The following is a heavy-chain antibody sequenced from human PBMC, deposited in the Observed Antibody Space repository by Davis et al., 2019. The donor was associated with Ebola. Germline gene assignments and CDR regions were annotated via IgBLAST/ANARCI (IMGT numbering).Heavy chain of an antibody. V-gene: IGHV3-7*03. Sequence: PGGSLRLSCAASGFTFSSFWMSWVRQAPGKGLEWVANIKQDGSDKYYMDSVKGRFTISRDNSKNTLYLQMNSLRAEDTAVFYCAKRATVKVAGANYYNAMDVWGKGTTVTVSS. J-gene: IGHJ6*04. CDR3: AKRATVKVAGANYYNAMDV. CDR1: GFTFSSFW. CDR2: IKQDGSDK. D-gene: IGHD6-19*01.